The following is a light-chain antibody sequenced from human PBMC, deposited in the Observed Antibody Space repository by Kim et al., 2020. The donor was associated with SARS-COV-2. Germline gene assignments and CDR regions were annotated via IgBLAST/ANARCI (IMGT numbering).Light chain of an antibody. Sequence: GQNVTISCSGSSSNIGNNYVSWYQQLPGTAPKLLIYANNKRPSGIPDRFSGSKSGTSATLGITGLQTGDEADYYCGTWDSSLSAGVFGGGTQLTVL. J-gene: IGLJ2*01. CDR1: SSNIGNNY. CDR3: GTWDSSLSAGV. CDR2: ANN. V-gene: IGLV1-51*01.